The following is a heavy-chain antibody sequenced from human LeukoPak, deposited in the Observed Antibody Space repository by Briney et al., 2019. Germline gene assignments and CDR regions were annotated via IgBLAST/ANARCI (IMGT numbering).Heavy chain of an antibody. V-gene: IGHV1-2*06. CDR3: ARAGGSSNWFDP. Sequence: ASEEVSCKASGYTFTGYYMHWVRQAPGQGLEWMGRINPNSGGTNYAQKFQGRVTMTRDTSISTAYMELSRLRSDDTAVYYCARAGGSSNWFDPWGQGTLVTVSS. CDR2: INPNSGGT. J-gene: IGHJ5*02. CDR1: GYTFTGYY. D-gene: IGHD1-26*01.